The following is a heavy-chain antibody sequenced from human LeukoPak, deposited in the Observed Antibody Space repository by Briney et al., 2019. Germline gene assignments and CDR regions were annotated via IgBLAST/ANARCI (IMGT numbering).Heavy chain of an antibody. V-gene: IGHV3-30-3*01. D-gene: IGHD2-2*01. CDR2: ISYDGSNK. Sequence: GGSLRLSCAASGFTFSSYAVHWVRQAPGKGLEWVAVISYDGSNKYYADSVNGRFTISRDNSKNTLYLQMNSLRAEDTAVYYCARDPYCSSTSCYHYFDYWGQGTLVTVSS. CDR1: GFTFSSYA. J-gene: IGHJ4*02. CDR3: ARDPYCSSTSCYHYFDY.